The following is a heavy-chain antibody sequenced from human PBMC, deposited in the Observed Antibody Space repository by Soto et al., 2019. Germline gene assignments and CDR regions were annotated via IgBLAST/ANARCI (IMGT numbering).Heavy chain of an antibody. Sequence: ASVKVSCKASGYTFTSYAMHWVRQAPGQRLEWMGWINAGNGNTKYSQKFQGRVTITRDTSASTAYMELSSLRSEDTAVYYCARPYEVQLEPDAFDIWGQGTMVTVSS. V-gene: IGHV1-3*01. D-gene: IGHD1-1*01. CDR2: INAGNGNT. CDR3: ARPYEVQLEPDAFDI. CDR1: GYTFTSYA. J-gene: IGHJ3*02.